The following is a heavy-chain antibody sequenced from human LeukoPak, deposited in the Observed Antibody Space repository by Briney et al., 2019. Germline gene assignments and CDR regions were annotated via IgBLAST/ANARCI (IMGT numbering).Heavy chain of an antibody. CDR1: GFSFSNYW. CDR2: INTDGTST. V-gene: IGHV3-74*01. J-gene: IGHJ4*02. CDR3: ARSDSGDVDY. Sequence: GGSLRLSCAASGFSFSNYWMHWVRQTPGKGLVWVSRINTDGTSTSYAASVKGRFTISRDNAKNTLYLQVNSLRAEDTALYFCARSDSGDVDYWGQGTLVTVSS. D-gene: IGHD3-10*01.